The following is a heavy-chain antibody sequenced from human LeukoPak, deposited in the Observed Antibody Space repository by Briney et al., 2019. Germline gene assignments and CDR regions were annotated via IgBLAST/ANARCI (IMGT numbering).Heavy chain of an antibody. V-gene: IGHV1-69*04. D-gene: IGHD3-22*01. CDR3: AREGKTYYYDSSGIIDY. CDR1: AGTFSSYA. Sequence: SVKVSCKASAGTFSSYAISWVRQAPGQGLEWMGRIIPILGIANYAQKFQGRVTITADKSTGTAYMELSSLRSEDTAVYYCAREGKTYYYDSSGIIDYWGQGTLVTVSS. J-gene: IGHJ4*02. CDR2: IIPILGIA.